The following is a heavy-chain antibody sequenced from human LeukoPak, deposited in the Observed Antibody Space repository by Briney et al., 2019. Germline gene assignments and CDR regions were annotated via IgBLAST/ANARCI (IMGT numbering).Heavy chain of an antibody. CDR3: ARDFYYDILTGYSYYFDY. D-gene: IGHD3-9*01. Sequence: PGGSLRLSCAASGFTFSSYTMNWVRQAPGKGLEWVSAISGSGGSTYYADSVKGRFTISRDNSKNTLYLQMNSLRAEDTALYYCARDFYYDILTGYSYYFDYWGQGTLVTVSS. J-gene: IGHJ4*02. CDR1: GFTFSSYT. CDR2: ISGSGGST. V-gene: IGHV3-23*01.